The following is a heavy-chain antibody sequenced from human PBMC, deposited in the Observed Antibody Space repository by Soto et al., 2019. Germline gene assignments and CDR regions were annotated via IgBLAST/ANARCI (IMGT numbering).Heavy chain of an antibody. Sequence: SDTLSLTCTVSGASLNSDYWSWIRQSPGKGLEWIGYIYHMGGTDYNPSLNSRVTISIDKSKNQFSLNLRSVTAADTAVYFCARFTYKSGFNWFDPWGQGTQVTVSS. CDR2: IYHMGGT. J-gene: IGHJ5*02. V-gene: IGHV4-59*03. D-gene: IGHD5-12*01. CDR3: ARFTYKSGFNWFDP. CDR1: GASLNSDY.